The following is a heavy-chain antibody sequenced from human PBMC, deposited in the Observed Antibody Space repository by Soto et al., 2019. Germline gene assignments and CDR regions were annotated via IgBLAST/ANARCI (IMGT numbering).Heavy chain of an antibody. CDR2: IYHSGST. J-gene: IGHJ6*02. V-gene: IGHV4-38-2*02. CDR1: GYSISSGYY. Sequence: SETLSLTCAVSGYSISSGYYWGWIRQPPGKGLEWIGSIYHSGSTYYNPSLKSRVTISVDTSKNQFSLKLSSVTAADTAVYYCARDSSSWYEDYYYGMDVWGQGTTVTVS. D-gene: IGHD6-13*01. CDR3: ARDSSSWYEDYYYGMDV.